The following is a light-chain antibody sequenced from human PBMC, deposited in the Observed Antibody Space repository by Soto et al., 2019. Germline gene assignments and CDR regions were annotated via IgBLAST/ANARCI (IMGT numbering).Light chain of an antibody. J-gene: IGKJ1*01. CDR1: QIISSW. V-gene: IGKV1-33*01. CDR3: QQYDNLPWT. CDR2: DAS. Sequence: DIQMTQSPSTLSASVGDRVTVTCRASQIISSWLAWCQQKPGKAPKLLIYDASNLETGVPSRFSGSGSGTDFTFTISSLQPEDIATYYCQQYDNLPWTFGQGTKVDIK.